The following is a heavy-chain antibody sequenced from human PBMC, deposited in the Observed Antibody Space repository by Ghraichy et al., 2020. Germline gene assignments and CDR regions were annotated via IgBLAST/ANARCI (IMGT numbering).Heavy chain of an antibody. V-gene: IGHV2-70*11. CDR1: GFSLSTSGMC. CDR3: ARTIRITMVRGAEYYYGMDV. D-gene: IGHD3-10*01. J-gene: IGHJ6*02. CDR2: SDWDDDK. Sequence: GPTLLKPTQTLTLTCTFSGFSLSTSGMCVSWIRQPPGKDLEWLARSDWDDDKYYSTSLKTRLTISKDTSKNQVVLTMTNMDPVDTATYYCARTIRITMVRGAEYYYGMDVWGQGTTVTVSS.